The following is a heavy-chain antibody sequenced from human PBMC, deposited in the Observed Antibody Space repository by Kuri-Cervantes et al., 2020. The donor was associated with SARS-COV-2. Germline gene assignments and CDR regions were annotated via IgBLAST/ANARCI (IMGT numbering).Heavy chain of an antibody. J-gene: IGHJ3*02. CDR2: IYHSGST. Sequence: SETLSLTCAVYGGSFSGYYWSWIRQPPGKGLEWIGSIYHSGSTYYNPSLKSRVTISVDTSKNQFSLKLSSVTAADTAVYYCARQIASVQGAFDIWGQGTMVTVSS. CDR3: ARQIASVQGAFDI. D-gene: IGHD6-25*01. CDR1: GGSFSGYY. V-gene: IGHV4-34*01.